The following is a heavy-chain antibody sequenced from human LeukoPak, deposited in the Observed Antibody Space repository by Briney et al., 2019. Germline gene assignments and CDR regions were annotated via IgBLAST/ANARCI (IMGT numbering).Heavy chain of an antibody. CDR1: EFTFSSYS. CDR3: ARSSDFWSGYWYYFDH. D-gene: IGHD3-3*01. V-gene: IGHV3-21*01. CDR2: ISSSSIYI. Sequence: PGGSLRLSCAASEFTFSSYSMTWVRQAAGKGLEWVSSISSSSIYIYYADSVKGRFTISRDNAKNSLYLQMNSLRAEDTAVYYCARSSDFWSGYWYYFDHWGQGTLVSVSS. J-gene: IGHJ4*02.